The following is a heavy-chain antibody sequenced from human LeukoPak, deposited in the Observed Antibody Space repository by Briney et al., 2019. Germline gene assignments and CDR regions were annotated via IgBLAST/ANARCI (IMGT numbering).Heavy chain of an antibody. CDR3: ARDPGGNSVVDY. D-gene: IGHD2-21*02. V-gene: IGHV1-2*02. CDR1: GYTFTGYY. J-gene: IGHJ4*02. CDR2: IDPNSGGT. Sequence: GASVKVSCKASGYTFTGYYMHWVRQAPGQGLEWMGWIDPNSGGTNYAQKFQGRVTMTRDTSISTAYMELSRLRSDDTAVYYCARDPGGNSVVDYWGQGNLVTVSS.